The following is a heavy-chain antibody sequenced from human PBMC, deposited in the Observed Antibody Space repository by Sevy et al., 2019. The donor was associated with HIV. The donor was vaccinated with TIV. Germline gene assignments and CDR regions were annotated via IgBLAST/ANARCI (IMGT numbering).Heavy chain of an antibody. CDR3: AKAYSSGWYYFDY. V-gene: IGHV3-23*01. CDR2: ISGSGAST. D-gene: IGHD6-19*01. J-gene: IGHJ4*02. CDR1: GFTFITYA. Sequence: LSLTCAASGFTFITYAMGWVRQAPGKGLEWVSGISGSGASTYYADSVKGRFTISRDNSKNTLYLQMNSLRAGDTALYFCAKAYSSGWYYFDYWGQGTLVTVSS.